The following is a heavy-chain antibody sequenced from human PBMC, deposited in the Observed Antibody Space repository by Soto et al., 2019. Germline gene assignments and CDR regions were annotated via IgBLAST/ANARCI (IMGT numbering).Heavy chain of an antibody. Sequence: EVQLLESGGGLVQPGGSLRLSCAASGFTFSSYAMSWVRQAPGKGLEWVSAISGSGGSTYYADSVKGRFTISRDNSKNTLYLQMNSLRAEDTAVYYCAKELRFLERFTNPFDYWGQGTLVTVSS. CDR1: GFTFSSYA. V-gene: IGHV3-23*01. CDR3: AKELRFLERFTNPFDY. D-gene: IGHD3-3*01. CDR2: ISGSGGST. J-gene: IGHJ4*02.